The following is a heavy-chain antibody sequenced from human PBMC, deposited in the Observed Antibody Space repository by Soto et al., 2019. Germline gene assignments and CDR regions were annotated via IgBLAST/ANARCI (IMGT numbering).Heavy chain of an antibody. CDR3: ARVFSDSSSFFDP. J-gene: IGHJ5*02. CDR2: IYYSGSS. CDR1: GGSISSGGYY. D-gene: IGHD6-13*01. Sequence: SETLSLTCTVSGGSISSGGYYWSWIRQHPGKGLEWIGYIYYSGSSYYNPSLKSRVTISVDTSKNQFSLKLSSVTAADTAVYYCARVFSDSSSFFDPWGQGTLVTVS. V-gene: IGHV4-31*03.